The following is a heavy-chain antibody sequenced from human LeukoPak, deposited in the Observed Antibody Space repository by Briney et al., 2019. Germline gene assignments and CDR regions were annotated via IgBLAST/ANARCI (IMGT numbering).Heavy chain of an antibody. CDR1: GGSISSGDYY. CDR2: IYYSGST. Sequence: PSQTLYLTCTVSGGSISSGDYYWSWIRQPPGKGLEWIGYIYYSGSTYYNPSLKSRVTISVDTSKNQFSLKLSSVTAADTAVYYCARDSSSWYGFYWGQGTLVTVSS. J-gene: IGHJ4*02. CDR3: ARDSSSWYGFY. D-gene: IGHD6-13*01. V-gene: IGHV4-30-4*08.